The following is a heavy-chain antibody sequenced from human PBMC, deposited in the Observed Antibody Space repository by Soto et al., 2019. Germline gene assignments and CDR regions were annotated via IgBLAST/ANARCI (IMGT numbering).Heavy chain of an antibody. J-gene: IGHJ6*02. CDR1: GFTFSSYS. Sequence: LRLSCAASGFTFSSYSMNWVRQAPGKGLEGVSSISSSSSYIYYADSVKGRFTISRDNAKNSLYLQMNSLRAADTAVYYCARAIWGALGVVVAARAYGMDVWGQGTTVTVSS. D-gene: IGHD2-15*01. V-gene: IGHV3-21*01. CDR2: ISSSSSYI. CDR3: ARAIWGALGVVVAARAYGMDV.